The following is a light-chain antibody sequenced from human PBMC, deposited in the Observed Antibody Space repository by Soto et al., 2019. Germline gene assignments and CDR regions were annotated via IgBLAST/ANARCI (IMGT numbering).Light chain of an antibody. CDR2: GAS. CDR3: RQYNNWPRT. J-gene: IGKJ1*01. V-gene: IGKV3-15*01. CDR1: QSVRSSF. Sequence: EIVMTQSPATLSVSPGERATLSFRASQSVRSSFLAWYQQKPGQAPSLLIYGASTRATGIPARFSGSGSGTEFTLTINSLQSEDFAVYYCRQYNNWPRTFGQRTKV.